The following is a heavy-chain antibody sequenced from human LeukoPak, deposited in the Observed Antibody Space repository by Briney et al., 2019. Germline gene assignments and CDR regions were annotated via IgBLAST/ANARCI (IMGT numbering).Heavy chain of an antibody. Sequence: PSETLSLTCTVSGGSISSYYWSWIRQPAGKGLEWIGRIYTSGSTNYNPSLKSRVTMSVDTSKNQFSLKLSSVTAADTAVYYCAREGITGTTGDAFDIWDQGTMVTVSS. D-gene: IGHD1-7*01. V-gene: IGHV4-4*07. CDR2: IYTSGST. J-gene: IGHJ3*02. CDR3: AREGITGTTGDAFDI. CDR1: GGSISSYY.